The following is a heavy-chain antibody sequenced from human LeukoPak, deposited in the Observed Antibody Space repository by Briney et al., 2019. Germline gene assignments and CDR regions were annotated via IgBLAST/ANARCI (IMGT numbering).Heavy chain of an antibody. Sequence: SETLSLTCAVSGGSISSGHWWTWVRQPPGKGLEWIGEIYHTGSTNYNPSLKSRVTISVDKSTNLFSLRLSSVTAADTAVYYCARGGGYRFDYWGQGTLVTVSS. CDR1: GGSISSGHW. CDR3: ARGGGYRFDY. J-gene: IGHJ4*02. CDR2: IYHTGST. D-gene: IGHD5-12*01. V-gene: IGHV4-4*02.